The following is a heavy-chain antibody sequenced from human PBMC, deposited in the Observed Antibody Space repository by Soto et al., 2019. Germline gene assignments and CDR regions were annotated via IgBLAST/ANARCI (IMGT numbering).Heavy chain of an antibody. V-gene: IGHV3-23*01. Sequence: GGSLRLSCAASGFTFSSYAMSWVRQAPGKGLEWVSAISGSGGSTYYADSVKGRFTISRDNSKNTLYLQMNSLRAEDTAVYYCAKDPRRSSSSGPYYFDYWGQGTLVTVSS. D-gene: IGHD6-6*01. CDR1: GFTFSSYA. CDR3: AKDPRRSSSSGPYYFDY. J-gene: IGHJ4*02. CDR2: ISGSGGST.